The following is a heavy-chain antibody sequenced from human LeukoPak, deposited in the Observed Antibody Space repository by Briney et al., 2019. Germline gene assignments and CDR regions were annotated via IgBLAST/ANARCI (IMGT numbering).Heavy chain of an antibody. CDR2: IYTSGST. CDR1: GGSISSGSYH. CDR3: ARAPTIRGGNPSRVRGMDV. J-gene: IGHJ6*02. V-gene: IGHV4-61*02. Sequence: PSETLSLTCTVSGGSISSGSYHWSWIRQPGGKGLEWIGRIYTSGSTNYNPSLKSRVTISVDTSKNQFSLKLSSVTAADTAVYYCARAPTIRGGNPSRVRGMDVWGQGTTVTVSS. D-gene: IGHD4-23*01.